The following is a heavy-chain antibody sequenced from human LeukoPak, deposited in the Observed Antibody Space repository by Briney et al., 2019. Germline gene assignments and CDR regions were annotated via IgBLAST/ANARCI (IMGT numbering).Heavy chain of an antibody. CDR1: GFTFSSYA. J-gene: IGHJ6*02. D-gene: IGHD6-6*01. CDR2: ISGSGGST. CDR3: AKGGAARLDCYYYYGMDV. V-gene: IGHV3-23*01. Sequence: PGGSLRLSCAASGFTFSSYAMSWVRQAPGKGLEWVSAISGSGGSTYYADSVKGRFTISRDNSKNTLYPQMNSLRAEDTAVYYCAKGGAARLDCYYYYGMDVWGQGTTVTVSS.